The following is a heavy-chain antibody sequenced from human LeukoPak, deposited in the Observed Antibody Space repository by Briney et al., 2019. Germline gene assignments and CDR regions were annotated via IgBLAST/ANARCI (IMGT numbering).Heavy chain of an antibody. CDR2: ISWNSGSI. J-gene: IGHJ4*02. CDR3: AKDIGRYCSGGSCYDY. CDR1: GFTFDDYA. V-gene: IGHV3-9*03. D-gene: IGHD2-15*01. Sequence: PGGSLRLSCAASGFTFDDYAMHWGRQAPGKGLEWVSGISWNSGSIGYADSVKGRFTISRDNAKNSLYLQMNSLRAEDMALYYCAKDIGRYCSGGSCYDYWGQGTLVTVSS.